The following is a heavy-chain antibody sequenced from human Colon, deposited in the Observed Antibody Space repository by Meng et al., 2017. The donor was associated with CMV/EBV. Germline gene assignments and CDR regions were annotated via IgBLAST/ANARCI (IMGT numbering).Heavy chain of an antibody. CDR2: IITISGTT. CDR1: KGTFTSYP. CDR3: ARVICGGDCYLDY. V-gene: IGHV1-69*12. J-gene: IGHJ4*02. D-gene: IGHD2-21*02. Sequence: QVQREQSGAEVKKPGSSVKVPCKASKGTFTSYPISWVRQGPGQGFEWVGGIITISGTTDYAQKFQGRVTITADESTSTAYMKLSNLRSEDTAIYYCARVICGGDCYLDYWGRGTLVTVSS.